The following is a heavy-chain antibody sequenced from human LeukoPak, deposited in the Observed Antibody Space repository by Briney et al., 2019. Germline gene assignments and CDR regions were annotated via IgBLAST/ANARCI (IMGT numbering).Heavy chain of an antibody. V-gene: IGHV3-9*01. D-gene: IGHD3-10*01. Sequence: GGSLRLSCAASGFTFDDYAMHWVRQAPGKGLEWVSGISWNSGSIGYADSEKGRFTISRDNAKNTLYLQMNSLRAEDTAVYYCARDPRSGNYLDYWGQGALVTVSS. CDR3: ARDPRSGNYLDY. CDR1: GFTFDDYA. J-gene: IGHJ4*02. CDR2: ISWNSGSI.